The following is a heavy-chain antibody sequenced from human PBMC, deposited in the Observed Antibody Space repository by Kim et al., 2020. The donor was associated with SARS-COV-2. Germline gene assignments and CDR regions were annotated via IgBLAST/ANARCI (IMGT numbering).Heavy chain of an antibody. V-gene: IGHV4-31*03. Sequence: SETLSLTCTVSGGSISSGGYYWSWIRQHPGKGLEWIGYIYYSGSTYYNPSLKSRVTISVDTSKNQFSLKLSSVTAADTAVYYCATMVRGVISHWGQGTLVTVSS. CDR2: IYYSGST. CDR1: GGSISSGGYY. CDR3: ATMVRGVISH. J-gene: IGHJ4*02. D-gene: IGHD3-10*01.